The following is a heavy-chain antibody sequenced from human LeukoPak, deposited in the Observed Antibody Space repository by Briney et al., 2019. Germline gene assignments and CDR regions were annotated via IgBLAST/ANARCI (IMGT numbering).Heavy chain of an antibody. Sequence: SETLSLTCAVSGYSISSGYYWGWIRQPPGKGLEGIGSIYHRGSTYYNPSLKSRVTISVDTSKNQFSLKLSSVTAADTAVYYCARHEIGRYYDFWSGYYLYYFDYWGQGTLVTVSS. D-gene: IGHD3-3*01. CDR1: GYSISSGYY. CDR3: ARHEIGRYYDFWSGYYLYYFDY. V-gene: IGHV4-38-2*01. CDR2: IYHRGST. J-gene: IGHJ4*02.